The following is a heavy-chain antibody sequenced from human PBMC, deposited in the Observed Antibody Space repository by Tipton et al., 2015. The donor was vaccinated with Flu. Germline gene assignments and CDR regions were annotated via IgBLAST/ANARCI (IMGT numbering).Heavy chain of an antibody. CDR3: ARGRGYCITTTCLLPFDF. Sequence: SLRLSCGASGFSVSSNYMTWVRQAPGKGLEWVSVIYSGGSTYSADSVKGRFTISRDNSKNTLYLKMNSLRAEDTTVYYCARGRGYCITTTCLLPFDFWGQGTLVTVSS. CDR1: GFSVSSNY. D-gene: IGHD2-2*01. V-gene: IGHV3-53*01. CDR2: IYSGGST. J-gene: IGHJ4*02.